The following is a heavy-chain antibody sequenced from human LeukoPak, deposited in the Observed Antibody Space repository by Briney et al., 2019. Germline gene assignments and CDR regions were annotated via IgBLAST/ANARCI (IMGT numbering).Heavy chain of an antibody. D-gene: IGHD3-3*01. CDR2: ISSSGTYI. CDR1: DFTFSSYN. V-gene: IGHV3-21*01. Sequence: GGSLRLSCAASDFTFSSYNMNWVRQAPGKGLEWVASISSSGTYIYYADSVKGRFTISRDNAKSSLCLQMTSLRAEDTAMYYCAREPFWSGYYSNLHFDYWGQGTLVTVSS. J-gene: IGHJ4*02. CDR3: AREPFWSGYYSNLHFDY.